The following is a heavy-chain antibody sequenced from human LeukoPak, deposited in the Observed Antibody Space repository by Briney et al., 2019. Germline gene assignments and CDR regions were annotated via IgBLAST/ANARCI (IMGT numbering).Heavy chain of an antibody. V-gene: IGHV4-4*07. CDR3: ARDRGGYCSSTSCYTYFDY. J-gene: IGHJ4*02. CDR2: IYTSGST. CDR1: GGSISSYY. D-gene: IGHD2-2*01. Sequence: PSETLSLTCTVSGGSISSYYWSWIRQPPGKGLEWIGRIYTSGSTNYNPSLKSRVTMSVDTSKNQFSLKLSSVTAADTAVYYCARDRGGYCSSTSCYTYFDYWGQGTLVTVSS.